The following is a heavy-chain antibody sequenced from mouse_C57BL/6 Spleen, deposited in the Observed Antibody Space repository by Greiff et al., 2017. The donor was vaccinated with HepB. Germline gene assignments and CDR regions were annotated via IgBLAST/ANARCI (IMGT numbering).Heavy chain of an antibody. D-gene: IGHD4-1*01. CDR3: ARPLGRKGGYFDY. CDR2: IYPRSGNT. Sequence: VQLQESGAELARPGASVKLSCKASGYTFTSYGISWVKQRTGQGLEWIGEIYPRSGNTYYNEKFKGKATLTADKSSSTAYMELRSLTSEDSAVYFCARPLGRKGGYFDYWGQGTTLTVSS. CDR1: GYTFTSYG. V-gene: IGHV1-81*01. J-gene: IGHJ2*01.